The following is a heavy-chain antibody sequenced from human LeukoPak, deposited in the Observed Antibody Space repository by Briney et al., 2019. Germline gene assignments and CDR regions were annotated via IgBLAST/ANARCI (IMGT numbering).Heavy chain of an antibody. CDR2: INHSGST. J-gene: IGHJ4*02. D-gene: IGHD6-19*01. V-gene: IGHV4-34*01. CDR1: GGSISSYY. CDR3: ARGQRLGIYY. Sequence: PSETLSLTCTVSGGSISSYYWSWIRQPPGKGLEWIGEINHSGSTNYNPSLKSRVTISVDTSKNQFSLKLSSVTAADTAVYYCARGQRLGIYYWGQGTLVTVSS.